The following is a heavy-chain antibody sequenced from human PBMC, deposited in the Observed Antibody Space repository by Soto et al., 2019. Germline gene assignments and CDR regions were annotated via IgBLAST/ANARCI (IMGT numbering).Heavy chain of an antibody. Sequence: QVQLVESGGGLVKPGGSLRLSCAASGFTFSDYYMSWIRQAPGKGLEWVSYISSSSSYTNYADSVKGRFTIFRDNAKNSLYLQMNSLRAEDTAVYYCARVRLAAAGSGDAFDIWGQGTMVTVSS. CDR1: GFTFSDYY. J-gene: IGHJ3*02. CDR2: ISSSSSYT. V-gene: IGHV3-11*06. D-gene: IGHD6-13*01. CDR3: ARVRLAAAGSGDAFDI.